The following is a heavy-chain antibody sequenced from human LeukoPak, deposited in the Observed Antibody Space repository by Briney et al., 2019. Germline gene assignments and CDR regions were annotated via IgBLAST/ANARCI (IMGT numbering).Heavy chain of an antibody. V-gene: IGHV3-30-3*01. CDR1: GFTLSGFA. Sequence: GGSLRLSCAASGFTLSGFAMHWVRQAPGKGLEWVAVLLHDGSEKYYADSVKGRFTISRDTSKNMVYLQMNSLRAEETAVYYCARDLGGYGYYGMDVWGQGTTVTVSS. CDR2: LLHDGSEK. D-gene: IGHD3-22*01. J-gene: IGHJ6*02. CDR3: ARDLGGYGYYGMDV.